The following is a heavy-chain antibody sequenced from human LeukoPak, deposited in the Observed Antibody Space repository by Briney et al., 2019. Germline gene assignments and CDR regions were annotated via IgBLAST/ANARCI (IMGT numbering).Heavy chain of an antibody. V-gene: IGHV3-48*02. J-gene: IGHJ4*02. CDR1: GFTFSMHS. Sequence: GGSLRLSCVASGFTFSMHSLNWVRQTPGKGLEWVSYISSGRTEFYADSVKGRFTISRDNAKNTLYVQMNSLRDEDTAVYYCTKDQRWESPHYLDSWGQGTLVTVSS. D-gene: IGHD1-26*01. CDR2: ISSGRTE. CDR3: TKDQRWESPHYLDS.